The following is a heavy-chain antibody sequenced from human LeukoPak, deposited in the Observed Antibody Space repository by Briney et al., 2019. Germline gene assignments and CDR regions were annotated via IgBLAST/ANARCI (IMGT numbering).Heavy chain of an antibody. Sequence: ASVKVSCKASEYSFTGYYVHWVRQAPGQGLELMGWINPNSGGTKYAQKFQGRVTMTRDTSISTAYMELSRLSSDDTAVYYCARDPCSGGSCYLYHFDYWGQGTLVTVSS. J-gene: IGHJ4*02. D-gene: IGHD2-15*01. V-gene: IGHV1-2*02. CDR1: EYSFTGYY. CDR2: INPNSGGT. CDR3: ARDPCSGGSCYLYHFDY.